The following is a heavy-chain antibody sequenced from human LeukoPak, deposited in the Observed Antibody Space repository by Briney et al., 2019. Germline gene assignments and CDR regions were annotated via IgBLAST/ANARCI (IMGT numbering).Heavy chain of an antibody. Sequence: SETLSLTCAVYGGSFSGYYWSWIRQPPGKGLEWIGEINHSGSTNYNPSLKSRVTISVDTSKNQFSLKLSSVTAADTAVYYCARQGIYYYGSGSYYNRDLIKNYYYYYMDVWGKGTTVTVSS. CDR3: ARQGIYYYGSGSYYNRDLIKNYYYYYMDV. J-gene: IGHJ6*03. CDR1: GGSFSGYY. D-gene: IGHD3-10*01. CDR2: INHSGST. V-gene: IGHV4-34*01.